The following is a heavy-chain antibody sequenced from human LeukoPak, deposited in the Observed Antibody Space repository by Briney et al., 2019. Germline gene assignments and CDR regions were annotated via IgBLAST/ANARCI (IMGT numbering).Heavy chain of an antibody. D-gene: IGHD3-22*01. J-gene: IGHJ4*02. CDR3: AILPTYYYDNSGYYSGSY. CDR1: GFTFSTYN. Sequence: GGSLRLSCAASGFTFSTYNMNWVRQAPGRGLEWVSYISSSGSSIYYADSVKGRFTISRDNAKNSLYLQMNSLRAEDTAVYYCAILPTYYYDNSGYYSGSYWGQGTLVTVSS. V-gene: IGHV3-48*01. CDR2: ISSSGSSI.